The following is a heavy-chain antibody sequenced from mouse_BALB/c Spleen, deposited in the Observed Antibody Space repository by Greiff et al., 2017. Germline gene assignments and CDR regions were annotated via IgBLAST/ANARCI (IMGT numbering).Heavy chain of an antibody. CDR3: ARIHDDGASGNFDV. Sequence: DVQLVESGGDLVKPGGSLKLSCAASGFTFSSYCMSWVRQTPDKRLEWVATISSGGSYTYYPDSVKGRFTISRDNAKNTLYLQKSSLKSEDTAMFYCARIHDDGASGNFDVGGEGTTVTASS. V-gene: IGHV5-6*01. CDR1: GFTFSSYC. CDR2: ISSGGSYT. J-gene: IGHJ1*01. D-gene: IGHD1-3*01.